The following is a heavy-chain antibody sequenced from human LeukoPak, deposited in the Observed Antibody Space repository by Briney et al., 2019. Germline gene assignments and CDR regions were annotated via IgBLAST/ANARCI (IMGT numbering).Heavy chain of an antibody. CDR1: GGSISSSSYY. D-gene: IGHD2-2*01. J-gene: IGHJ6*03. Sequence: SETLSLTCTVSGGSISSSSYYWGWIRQPPGKGLEWIGSIYYSGSTYYNPSLKSRVTISVDTSKNQFSLKLSSVTAADTGVYYCAGGTRYCSSTSCGSSMDVWGKGTTVTVSS. CDR2: IYYSGST. CDR3: AGGTRYCSSTSCGSSMDV. V-gene: IGHV4-39*01.